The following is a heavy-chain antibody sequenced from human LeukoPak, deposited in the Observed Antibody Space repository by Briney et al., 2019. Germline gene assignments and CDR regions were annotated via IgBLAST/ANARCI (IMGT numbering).Heavy chain of an antibody. D-gene: IGHD3-22*01. J-gene: IGHJ4*02. CDR3: AREQSLVNDSSGYYAPFDY. CDR2: IIPNSGGT. CDR1: GYTFTGYY. V-gene: IGHV1-2*02. Sequence: ASVKVSSKASGYTFTGYYMHWVRQAPGQGLEWMGWIIPNSGGTNYTQKFQGRVTMTRDTSIGTAYMELRRLRSDDTAVYYCAREQSLVNDSSGYYAPFDYWGEGTLVTVSS.